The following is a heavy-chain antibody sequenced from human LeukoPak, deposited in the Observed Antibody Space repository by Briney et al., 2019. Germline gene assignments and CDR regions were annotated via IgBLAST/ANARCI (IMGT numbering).Heavy chain of an antibody. J-gene: IGHJ4*02. CDR3: ATLGYYGSGLTKIDY. V-gene: IGHV3-48*03. CDR1: GFTFSSYE. CDR2: ISSSGSTI. D-gene: IGHD3-10*01. Sequence: PGGSLRLSCAASGFTFSSYEMSWVRQAPGKGLEWVSYISSSGSTIYYADSVKGRFTISRDNAKNSLYLQMNSLRAEDTAVYYCATLGYYGSGLTKIDYWGQGTLVTVSS.